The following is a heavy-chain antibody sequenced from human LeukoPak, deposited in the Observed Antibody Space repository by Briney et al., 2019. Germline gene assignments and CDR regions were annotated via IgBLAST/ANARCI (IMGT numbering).Heavy chain of an antibody. J-gene: IGHJ2*01. Sequence: PSETLSLTCTVSGYSISSGYFWGWIRQPPGKGLEWIGSIYHSGSTYYSPSLKSRVTISVDTSKNQFSLKLNSVTAADTAVYYCARQYIDILTGYHRGELYWYFDLWGRGTLVTVSS. CDR3: ARQYIDILTGYHRGELYWYFDL. D-gene: IGHD3-9*01. CDR1: GYSISSGYF. V-gene: IGHV4-38-2*02. CDR2: IYHSGST.